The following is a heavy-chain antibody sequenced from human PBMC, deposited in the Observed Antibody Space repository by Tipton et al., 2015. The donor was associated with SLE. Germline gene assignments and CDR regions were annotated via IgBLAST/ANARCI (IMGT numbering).Heavy chain of an antibody. V-gene: IGHV4-34*01. CDR3: ARGRSSSWYQGHYFDY. CDR1: GGSFSGYY. CDR2: INHSGST. Sequence: AGLVKPSETLSLTCAVYGGSFSGYYWSWIRQPPGKGLEWIGEINHSGSTNYNPSLKSRVTISVDTSKNQFSLKLSSVTAADTAVYYCARGRSSSWYQGHYFDYWGQGTLVTVSS. J-gene: IGHJ4*02. D-gene: IGHD6-13*01.